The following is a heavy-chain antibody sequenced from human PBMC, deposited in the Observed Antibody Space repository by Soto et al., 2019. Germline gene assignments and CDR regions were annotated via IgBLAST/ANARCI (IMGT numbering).Heavy chain of an antibody. J-gene: IGHJ5*01. CDR3: ARAGDSSGYARSQRHNWFDP. CDR1: GGSISSGGYY. CDR2: IYYSGST. V-gene: IGHV4-31*03. Sequence: SETLSLTCTVSGGSISSGGYYWSWIRQHQGKGLEWIGYIYYSGSTYYNPSLKSRVTISVDTSKNQFSLKLSSVTAADTAVYYCARAGDSSGYARSQRHNWFDPWGQGTLVTVSS. D-gene: IGHD3-22*01.